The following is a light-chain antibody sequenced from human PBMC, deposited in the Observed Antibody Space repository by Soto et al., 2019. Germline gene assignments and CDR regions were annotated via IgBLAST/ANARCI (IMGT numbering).Light chain of an antibody. CDR1: QSVNSN. V-gene: IGKV3-15*01. Sequence: EKVMTQSPATLSVSPGERATLSCRASQSVNSNLAWYQQQPGQAPRLLIYGASTRATGIPARFSGSASGTEFTLTISSLQSEDFAVYYCQQYNDWPLTLGGGTKVEIK. J-gene: IGKJ4*01. CDR3: QQYNDWPLT. CDR2: GAS.